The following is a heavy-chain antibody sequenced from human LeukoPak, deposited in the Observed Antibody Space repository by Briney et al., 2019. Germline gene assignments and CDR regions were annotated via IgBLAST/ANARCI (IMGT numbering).Heavy chain of an antibody. D-gene: IGHD6-13*01. Sequence: GSLRLSCTASGFTFSSYGMHWVRQAPGKGLEWVAVISYDGSNKYYADSVKGRFTISRDNSKNTLYLQMNSLRAEDTAVYYCAKGPLLGYSSSWYWSGWGQGTLVTVSS. CDR2: ISYDGSNK. CDR3: AKGPLLGYSSSWYWSG. V-gene: IGHV3-30*18. CDR1: GFTFSSYG. J-gene: IGHJ4*02.